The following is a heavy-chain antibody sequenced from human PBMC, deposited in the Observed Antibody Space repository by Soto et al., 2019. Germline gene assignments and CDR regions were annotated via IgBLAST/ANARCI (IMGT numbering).Heavy chain of an antibody. V-gene: IGHV3-30*18. CDR1: GYSFGYG. CDR2: ISYDGSNK. D-gene: IGHD2-8*01. CDR3: AKAGGKVSTPFDP. J-gene: IGHJ5*02. Sequence: QVHLVESGGGVVQPGRSLRLSCAAGYSFGYGMHWVRQAPGKGLEWVSFISYDGSNKYYADSVKGRFTVSIDNSRNTVFLEMDRLRIEDTAVYYCAKAGGKVSTPFDPWGQGTLVTVSP.